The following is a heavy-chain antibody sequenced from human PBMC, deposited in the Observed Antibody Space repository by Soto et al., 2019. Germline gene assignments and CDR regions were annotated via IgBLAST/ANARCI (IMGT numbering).Heavy chain of an antibody. Sequence: SETLSLTCAVYGGSFSGYYWSRIRQPPGKGLEWIGEINHSGSTNYNPSLKSRVTISVDTSKNQFSLKLSSVTAADTAVYYCARVLIAAAGFYYYYYYMDVWGKGTTVTVSS. V-gene: IGHV4-34*01. J-gene: IGHJ6*03. CDR2: INHSGST. CDR3: ARVLIAAAGFYYYYYYMDV. CDR1: GGSFSGYY. D-gene: IGHD6-13*01.